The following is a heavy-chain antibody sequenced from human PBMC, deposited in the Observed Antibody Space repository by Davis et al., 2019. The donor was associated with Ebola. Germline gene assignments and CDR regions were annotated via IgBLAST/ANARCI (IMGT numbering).Heavy chain of an antibody. Sequence: TFRSYVMSWVRQPPGKGLEWIGSIFHTGATYYSPSLKSRVTMFVDTSKNQFSLNVYSVTAADTAIYYCATDILSQPRDWGQGTLVTVSS. CDR3: ATDILSQPRD. V-gene: IGHV4-39*02. CDR1: TFRSYV. CDR2: IFHTGAT. J-gene: IGHJ4*02.